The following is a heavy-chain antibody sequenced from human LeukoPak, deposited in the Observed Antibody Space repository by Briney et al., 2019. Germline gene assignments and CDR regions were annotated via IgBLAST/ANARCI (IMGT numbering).Heavy chain of an antibody. CDR3: AREYSGSYKGWFDP. D-gene: IGHD1-26*01. J-gene: IGHJ5*02. CDR1: GYTFTGYY. V-gene: IGHV1-2*02. CDR2: INPNSGGT. Sequence: GASVKVSCKASGYTFTGYYMHWVRQAPGQGLEWMGWINPNSGGTNYAQKFQGRVTMTRDTSISTAYMELSRLRSDDTAVYYCAREYSGSYKGWFDPWGQGTLVTVSS.